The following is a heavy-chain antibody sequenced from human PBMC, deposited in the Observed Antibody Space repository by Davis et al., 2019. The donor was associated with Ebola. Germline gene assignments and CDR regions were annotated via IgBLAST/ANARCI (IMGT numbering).Heavy chain of an antibody. CDR2: IKQDGSEK. D-gene: IGHD4-11*01. CDR3: ARALGDYRHQDVYYYYYYGMDV. V-gene: IGHV3-7*01. J-gene: IGHJ6*02. CDR1: GFTFSSYW. Sequence: PGGSLRLSCAASGFTFSSYWMSWVRQAPGKGLEWVANIKQDGSEKYYVDSVKGRFTISRDNAKNSLYLQMNSLRAEDTAVYYCARALGDYRHQDVYYYYYYGMDVWGQGTTVTVSS.